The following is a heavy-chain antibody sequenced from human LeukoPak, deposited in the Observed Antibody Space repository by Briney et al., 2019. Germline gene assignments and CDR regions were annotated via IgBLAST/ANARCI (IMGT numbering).Heavy chain of an antibody. V-gene: IGHV3-7*03. D-gene: IGHD6-19*01. CDR1: GLIFRNYA. CDR2: IKNDGSES. CDR3: AKNNGWFHLAQ. J-gene: IGHJ4*02. Sequence: PGGSLRLSCTASGLIFRNYAMTWVRQAPGKGLEWVGHIKNDGSESYYVDSLKGRFSISRDNTNNALYLQMNSLRVEDTAVYYCAKNNGWFHLAQWGQGTLVTVSS.